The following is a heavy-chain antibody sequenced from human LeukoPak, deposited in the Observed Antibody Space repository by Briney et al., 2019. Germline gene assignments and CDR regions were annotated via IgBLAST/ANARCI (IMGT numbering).Heavy chain of an antibody. CDR3: ARAYCSGGSCYAFFDY. CDR1: GFTFSSHR. J-gene: IGHJ4*02. V-gene: IGHV3-21*01. CDR2: ISRSTTYI. Sequence: PGGSLRLSCVASGFTFSSHRMNWVRQAPGKGLKWVSSISRSTTYIYYADSVRGRFTISRDNTKNSLYLQMNSLRAEDTAVYYCARAYCSGGSCYAFFDYWGQGTLVTVSS. D-gene: IGHD2-15*01.